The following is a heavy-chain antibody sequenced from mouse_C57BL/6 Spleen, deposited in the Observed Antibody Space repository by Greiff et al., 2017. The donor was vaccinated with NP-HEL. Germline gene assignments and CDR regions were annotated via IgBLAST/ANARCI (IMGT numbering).Heavy chain of an antibody. V-gene: IGHV5-4*01. J-gene: IGHJ2*01. CDR2: ISDGGSYT. Sequence: EVHLVESGGGLVKPGGSLKLSCAASGFTFSSYAMSWVRQTPEKRLEWVATISDGGSYTYYPDNVKGRFTISRDNAKNNLYLQMSHLKSEDTAMYYCARDWRLLHDYWGQGTTLTVSS. CDR3: ARDWRLLHDY. D-gene: IGHD2-3*01. CDR1: GFTFSSYA.